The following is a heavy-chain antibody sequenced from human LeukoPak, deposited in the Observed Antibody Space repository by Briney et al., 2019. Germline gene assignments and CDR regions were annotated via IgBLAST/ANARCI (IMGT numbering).Heavy chain of an antibody. Sequence: GGSLRLSCAASGFTFSSHNMSWVRQAPGKGLEWVSYISSSSSTIYYADSVKGRFTIPRDNAKNSLYLQMNSLRAEDTAIYYCAGYGSGSFWGQGTLVTVSS. J-gene: IGHJ4*02. CDR3: AGYGSGSF. CDR1: GFTFSSHN. V-gene: IGHV3-48*04. D-gene: IGHD3-10*01. CDR2: ISSSSSTI.